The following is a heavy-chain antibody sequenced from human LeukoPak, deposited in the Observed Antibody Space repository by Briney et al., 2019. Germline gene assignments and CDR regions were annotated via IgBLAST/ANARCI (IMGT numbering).Heavy chain of an antibody. J-gene: IGHJ5*02. CDR3: ANGGTYSSGP. V-gene: IGHV3-7*01. CDR2: INLDGSKK. CDR1: GFTFSHHW. D-gene: IGHD3-22*01. Sequence: GGSLRLSCVTSGFTFSHHWMSWVRQAPGKGLEWVANINLDGSKKYYVDSVKGRFAISRDNAQKSLFLQINSLRAEDTAVYYCANGGTYSSGPWGQGTLVTVSS.